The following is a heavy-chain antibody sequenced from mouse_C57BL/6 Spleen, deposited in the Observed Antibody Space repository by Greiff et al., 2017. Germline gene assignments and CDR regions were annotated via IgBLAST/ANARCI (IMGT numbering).Heavy chain of an antibody. CDR1: GYTFTSYW. V-gene: IGHV1-69*01. Sequence: QVQLQQPGAELVMPGASVKLSCKASGYTFTSYWMHWVKQRPGQGLEWIGEIDPSDSYTNYNQKFKGKSTLTVDKSSSTAYMQLSSLTSEDSAVYYCARTAQATLDDWGQGTTLTVSS. CDR2: IDPSDSYT. J-gene: IGHJ2*01. CDR3: ARTAQATLDD. D-gene: IGHD3-2*02.